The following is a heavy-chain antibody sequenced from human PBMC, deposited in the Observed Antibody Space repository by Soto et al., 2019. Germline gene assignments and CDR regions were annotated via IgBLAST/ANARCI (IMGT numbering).Heavy chain of an antibody. CDR3: AKDSVHSSGWYWYY. CDR2: ITPSADNT. Sequence: GGSLRLSCAASGFTFSNYAMSWVRQAPGKGLEWISYITPSADNTQYADSVKGRFTISRDNAKNTLNLQMDSLRAEDTATYYCAKDSVHSSGWYWYYWGQGTLVTISS. V-gene: IGHV3-23*01. J-gene: IGHJ4*01. D-gene: IGHD6-19*01. CDR1: GFTFSNYA.